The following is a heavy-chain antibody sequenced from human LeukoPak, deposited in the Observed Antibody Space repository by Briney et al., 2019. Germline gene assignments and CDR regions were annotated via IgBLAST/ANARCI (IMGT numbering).Heavy chain of an antibody. CDR1: GGSFSGYY. D-gene: IGHD2-15*01. CDR3: ARGGLYPHY. J-gene: IGHJ4*02. V-gene: IGHV4-34*01. CDR2: INHSGST. Sequence: SGTLSLTCAVYGGSFSGYYWSWIRQPPGKGLEWIGEINHSGSTNYNPSLKSRVTISVDTSKNQFSLKLSSVTAADTAVYYCARGGLYPHYWGQGTLVTVSS.